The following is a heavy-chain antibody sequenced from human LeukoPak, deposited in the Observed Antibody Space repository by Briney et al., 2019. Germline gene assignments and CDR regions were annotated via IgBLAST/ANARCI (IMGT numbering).Heavy chain of an antibody. J-gene: IGHJ3*02. D-gene: IGHD5-24*01. CDR1: GGSISSYY. CDR3: ARGEMATIEDAFDI. V-gene: IGHV4-59*01. Sequence: PETLSLTCTVSGGSISSYYWSWIRQPPGKGLEWIGYIFYTGSTNYNPSLKSRVTISVDTSKNQFSLKLSSVTAADTAVYYCARGEMATIEDAFDIWGQGTMVTVSS. CDR2: IFYTGST.